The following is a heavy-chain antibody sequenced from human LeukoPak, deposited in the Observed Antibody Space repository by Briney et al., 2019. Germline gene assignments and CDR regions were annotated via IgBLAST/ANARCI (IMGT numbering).Heavy chain of an antibody. J-gene: IGHJ4*02. CDR3: ARGLEVGYGDYFDY. D-gene: IGHD4-17*01. CDR2: ISSSGSTI. CDR1: GFTFRSYE. Sequence: GGSLRLSCAASGFTFRSYEMNWVRQAPGQGLEWVSYISSSGSTIYYADSVKGRFTISRDNAKNSLYLQMNSLRAEDTAVYYCARGLEVGYGDYFDYWGQGTLVTVSS. V-gene: IGHV3-48*03.